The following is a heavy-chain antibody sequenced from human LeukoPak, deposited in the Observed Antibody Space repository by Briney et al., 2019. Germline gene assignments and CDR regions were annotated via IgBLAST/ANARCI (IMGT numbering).Heavy chain of an antibody. CDR3: AKEGSGSHPYYYYYYMDV. V-gene: IGHV3-23*01. J-gene: IGHJ6*03. Sequence: PGGSLRLSCAASGFTFSSYAMSWVRQAPGKGLEWVSAISGSGGSTYYADSVKGRFTISRDNSKNTLYLQMNSLRAEDTAVYYCAKEGSGSHPYYYYYYMDVWGKGTTVTVSS. D-gene: IGHD3-10*01. CDR1: GFTFSSYA. CDR2: ISGSGGST.